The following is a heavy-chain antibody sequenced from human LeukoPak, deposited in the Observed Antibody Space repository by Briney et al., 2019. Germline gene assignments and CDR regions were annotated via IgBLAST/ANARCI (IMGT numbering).Heavy chain of an antibody. V-gene: IGHV4-39*07. D-gene: IGHD3-22*01. Sequence: SETLSLTCTVSGGSISTSSHYWGWIRQPPGKGLEWIGSINYSGSTYYNPSLKSRVTISVDTSKNQFSLKLNSVTAADTAVYYCARLYDSFRAFDIWGQGTIITVSS. CDR3: ARLYDSFRAFDI. CDR1: GGSISTSSHY. CDR2: INYSGST. J-gene: IGHJ3*02.